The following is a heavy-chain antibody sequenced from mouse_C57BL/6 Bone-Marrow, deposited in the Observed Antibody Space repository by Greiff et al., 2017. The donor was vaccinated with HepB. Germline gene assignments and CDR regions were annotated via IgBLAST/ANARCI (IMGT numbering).Heavy chain of an antibody. D-gene: IGHD1-1*01. J-gene: IGHJ2*01. CDR3: ARNYYGSSPGYFDY. CDR1: GYTFTSYW. Sequence: VQLQQPGAELVKPGASVKLSCKASGYTFTSYWMHWVKQRPGQGLEWIGMIHPNSGSTNYNEKFKSKATLTVDKSSSTAYMQLSSLTSEDSAVYYCARNYYGSSPGYFDYWGQGTTLTVSS. CDR2: IHPNSGST. V-gene: IGHV1-64*01.